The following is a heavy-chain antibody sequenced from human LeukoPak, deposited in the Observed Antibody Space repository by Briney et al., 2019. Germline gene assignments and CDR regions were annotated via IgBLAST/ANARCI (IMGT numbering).Heavy chain of an antibody. D-gene: IGHD6-6*01. J-gene: IGHJ6*03. CDR3: ARGSIAARPGYYYYMDV. Sequence: SVKVSCKASGGTFSSYAISWVRQAPGQGLEWMGGIIPIFGTANYAQKFQGRVTITTDESTSTAYMELNRLRSEDTAVYYCARGSIAARPGYYYYMDVWGKGTTVTVSS. CDR1: GGTFSSYA. CDR2: IIPIFGTA. V-gene: IGHV1-69*05.